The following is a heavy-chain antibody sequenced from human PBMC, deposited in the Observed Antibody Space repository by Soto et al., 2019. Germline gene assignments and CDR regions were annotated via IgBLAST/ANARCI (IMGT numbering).Heavy chain of an antibody. Sequence: EVQLLESGGGLVQPGGPLRLSCAASGFTFSSYDMSWVRRAPGKGLEWVSGISASGGSTNYADSVKGRFTISRDNSKKSRYLQINSLRAEDTAVYYCAKSRSTLDYMNYEARTYYYSGMDVWGQGTTVTVSS. D-gene: IGHD4-4*01. CDR1: GFTFSSYD. J-gene: IGHJ6*02. CDR3: AKSRSTLDYMNYEARTYYYSGMDV. V-gene: IGHV3-23*01. CDR2: ISASGGST.